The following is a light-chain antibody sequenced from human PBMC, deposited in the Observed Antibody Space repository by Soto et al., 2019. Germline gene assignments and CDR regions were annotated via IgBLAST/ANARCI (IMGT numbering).Light chain of an antibody. J-gene: IGLJ1*01. CDR3: SSYTSSSTLDV. V-gene: IGLV2-14*01. CDR2: EVS. Sequence: QSVQTQPASVSGSPGQSITISCTGASSDVGGYNYVSRYQQHPGKAPKLVIYEVSNRPSGVSNRFSGSKSGNTASLTISGLQAEDEADYYCSSYTSSSTLDVFGTGTKVTVL. CDR1: SSDVGGYNY.